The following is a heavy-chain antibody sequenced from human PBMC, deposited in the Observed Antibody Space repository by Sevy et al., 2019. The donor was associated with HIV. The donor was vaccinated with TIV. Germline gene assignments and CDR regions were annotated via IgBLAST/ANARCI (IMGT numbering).Heavy chain of an antibody. Sequence: GGSLRLSCAASGFSFRGYWMTWVRQAPGKGLEWVANINRDESATNYVGSVKGRFTIFGDNAKNLLYLQMNSLRVDDTAVYYCVTDDRPSGWLFDFWGRGPQVTVSS. CDR1: GFSFRGYW. V-gene: IGHV3-7*01. D-gene: IGHD6-19*01. J-gene: IGHJ4*02. CDR2: INRDESAT. CDR3: VTDDRPSGWLFDF.